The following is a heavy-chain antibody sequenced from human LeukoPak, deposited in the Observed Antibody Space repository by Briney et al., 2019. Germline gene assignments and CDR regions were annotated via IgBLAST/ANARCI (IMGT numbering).Heavy chain of an antibody. J-gene: IGHJ6*02. CDR3: ARVVSGDYYYYGVDV. V-gene: IGHV3-53*01. Sequence: GGSLRLSCAASGFTVSSNYMSWVRQAPGKGLEWVSVIYSGGSTYYADSVKGRFTISRDNSKNTLYLQMNSLRAEDTAVYYCARVVSGDYYYYGVDVWGQGTTVTVSS. CDR2: IYSGGST. CDR1: GFTVSSNY. D-gene: IGHD3-10*01.